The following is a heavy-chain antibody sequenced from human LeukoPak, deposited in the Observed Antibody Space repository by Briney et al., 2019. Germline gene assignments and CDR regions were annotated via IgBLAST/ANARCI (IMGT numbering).Heavy chain of an antibody. CDR1: GFTFSSYS. CDR2: ISSSSSYI. CDR3: ARTYYYDSSGYREDWFDP. D-gene: IGHD3-22*01. V-gene: IGHV3-21*01. J-gene: IGHJ5*02. Sequence: GGSLRLSCAASGFTFSSYSMNWVRQAPGKGLEWVSSISSSSSYIYYTDSVKGRFTISRDNAKKSLYLQMNSLRAEDTAVYYCARTYYYDSSGYREDWFDPWGQGTLVTVSS.